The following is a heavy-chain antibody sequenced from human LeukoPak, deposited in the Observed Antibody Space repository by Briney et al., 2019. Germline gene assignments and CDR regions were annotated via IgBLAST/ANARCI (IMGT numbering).Heavy chain of an antibody. J-gene: IGHJ4*02. V-gene: IGHV3-9*01. D-gene: IGHD6-19*01. Sequence: GGSLRLSCEASGFTFDDYAMHWVRQAPGKGLEWVSGISWNSGSIGYADSVKGRFTISRDNAKNSLYLQMNSLRAEDTALYYCATGYSSGWPPYYWGQGTLVTVSS. CDR2: ISWNSGSI. CDR1: GFTFDDYA. CDR3: ATGYSSGWPPYY.